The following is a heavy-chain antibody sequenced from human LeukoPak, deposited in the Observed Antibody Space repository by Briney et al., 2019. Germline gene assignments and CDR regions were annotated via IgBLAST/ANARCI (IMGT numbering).Heavy chain of an antibody. D-gene: IGHD1-26*01. J-gene: IGHJ4*02. V-gene: IGHV1-2*04. CDR2: INPNSGGT. Sequence: ASVKVTCKASGYTFTGYYMHWVRQAPGQGLEWMGWINPNSGGTNYAQKFQGWVTMTTDTSTSTAYMELRSLRSDDTAVYYCARERSVGATLPDNWGQGTLVTVSS. CDR3: ARERSVGATLPDN. CDR1: GYTFTGYY.